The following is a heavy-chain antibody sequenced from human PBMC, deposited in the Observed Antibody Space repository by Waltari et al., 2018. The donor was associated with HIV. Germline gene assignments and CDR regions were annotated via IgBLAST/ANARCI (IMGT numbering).Heavy chain of an antibody. V-gene: IGHV1-8*01. CDR3: ARRASSWYENRENYFYGMDV. D-gene: IGHD6-13*01. Sequence: QVQLVQSGAEVKKPGASVKVSCKAFGYTFTSYDINWVRQATGQGLEWMGWMNPDSGNTGEAKEFQGRVTMTRKTSITTAYMELSGLRSEDTAVYYCARRASSWYENRENYFYGMDVWGQGTTVTVSS. CDR2: MNPDSGNT. CDR1: GYTFTSYD. J-gene: IGHJ6*02.